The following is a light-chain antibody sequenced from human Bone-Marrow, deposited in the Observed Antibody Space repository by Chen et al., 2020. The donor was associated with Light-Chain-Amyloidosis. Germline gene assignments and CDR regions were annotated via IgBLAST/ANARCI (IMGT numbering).Light chain of an antibody. CDR1: NSDVGRNNL. Sequence: QSSLTQPSSVSWAPGTSITLSCPGTNSDVGRNNLVSWYQHHPGKAPKVTIYEGSKRPSGVSNRFSGSKSGTTASLTISGLQTEDEADYYCCSYAGGYTYVFGTGTKVTVL. V-gene: IGLV2-23*01. J-gene: IGLJ1*01. CDR3: CSYAGGYTYV. CDR2: EGS.